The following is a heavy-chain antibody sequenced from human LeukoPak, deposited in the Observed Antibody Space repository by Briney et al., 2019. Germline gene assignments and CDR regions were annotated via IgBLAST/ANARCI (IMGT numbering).Heavy chain of an antibody. CDR1: GGSISSGGYC. Sequence: SETLSLTCTVSGGSISSGGYCWSWIRQPPGKGLEWIGFIYHSESTYYNPSLKSRVTISVDRSKNQFSLKVNSVTAADTAVYYCARLVIPWGQGILVTVSS. J-gene: IGHJ5*02. CDR2: IYHSEST. V-gene: IGHV4-30-2*01. CDR3: ARLVIP. D-gene: IGHD3-10*01.